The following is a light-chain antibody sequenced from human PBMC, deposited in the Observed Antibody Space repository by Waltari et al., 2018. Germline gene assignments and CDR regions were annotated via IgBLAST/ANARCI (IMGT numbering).Light chain of an antibody. Sequence: SYELTQPPSVSVSPGQTASITSSGDKLGDKFVCWYQQRPGHSPEVVIYQDSLRPSGIPERFSGSNSGNTATLTISGTQPVDDADYYCQAWDSGVVFGGGTKLTVL. J-gene: IGLJ3*02. V-gene: IGLV3-1*01. CDR3: QAWDSGVV. CDR2: QDS. CDR1: KLGDKF.